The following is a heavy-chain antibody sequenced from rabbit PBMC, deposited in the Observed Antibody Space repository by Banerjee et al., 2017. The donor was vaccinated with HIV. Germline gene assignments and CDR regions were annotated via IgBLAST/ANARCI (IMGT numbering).Heavy chain of an antibody. J-gene: IGHJ4*01. V-gene: IGHV1S40*01. Sequence: QSLEESGGDLVKPGASLTLTCTASGFSFSGNYYMCWIRQAPGKGLEWIACIYTGSTAYTYYTTYYASWAKGRFTISKISSTTVTLQMTSLTAADTATYFCAKSYSSQTDAFNLWGQGTLVTVS. CDR1: GFSFSGNYY. D-gene: IGHD4-1*01. CDR2: IYTGSTAYTYYTT. CDR3: AKSYSSQTDAFNL.